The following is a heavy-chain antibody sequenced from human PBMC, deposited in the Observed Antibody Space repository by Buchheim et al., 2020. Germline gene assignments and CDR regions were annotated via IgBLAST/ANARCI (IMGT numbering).Heavy chain of an antibody. CDR2: IWHDGSNK. Sequence: QVQLVESGGGVVQPGRSLRLSCAASGFTFSSYGMYWVRQAPGKGLEWVAVIWHDGSNKYYADSVKGRFTISRDNSKNTLYLQVNSLRAEDTAVYYCARERIPGTTDNYYYGMDVWGQGTT. D-gene: IGHD1-7*01. CDR1: GFTFSSYG. J-gene: IGHJ6*02. CDR3: ARERIPGTTDNYYYGMDV. V-gene: IGHV3-33*01.